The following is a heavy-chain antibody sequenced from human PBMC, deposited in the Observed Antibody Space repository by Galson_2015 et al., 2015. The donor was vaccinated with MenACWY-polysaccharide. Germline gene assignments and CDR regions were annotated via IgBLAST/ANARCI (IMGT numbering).Heavy chain of an antibody. CDR3: AREGSRIVFHACDT. V-gene: IGHV3-33*01. CDR1: GIRFSGSG. J-gene: IGHJ3*02. D-gene: IGHD6-13*01. CDR2: IQYDGTNK. Sequence: SLRLSCAASGIRFSGSGMHWVRQAPGKGLEWVAVIQYDGTNKVYADSVKGRFTISRDNSRNTLCLEMSSLRAEGTAVYYCAREGSRIVFHACDTWGHGTMVTVSS.